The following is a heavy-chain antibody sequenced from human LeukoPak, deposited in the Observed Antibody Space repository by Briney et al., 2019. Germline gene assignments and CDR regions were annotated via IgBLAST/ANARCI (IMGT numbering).Heavy chain of an antibody. Sequence: PGRSLRLSCAASGFSFSNYAMHWVRQAPGKGLEWVSYISSSSSTIYYADSVKGRFTISRDNAKNSLYLQMNSLRAEDTAVYYCAREVEQQLVLRLGYYYYMDVWGKGTTVTVSS. CDR3: AREVEQQLVLRLGYYYYMDV. J-gene: IGHJ6*03. CDR2: ISSSSSTI. D-gene: IGHD6-13*01. CDR1: GFSFSNYA. V-gene: IGHV3-48*01.